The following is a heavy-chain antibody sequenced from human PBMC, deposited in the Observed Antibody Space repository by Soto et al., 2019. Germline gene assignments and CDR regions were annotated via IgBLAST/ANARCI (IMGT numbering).Heavy chain of an antibody. CDR1: GASISSSY. Sequence: SETLSLTCTVSGASISSSYWSWIRQSPGKGLEWIGYVSYSGSTNYNPSLKSRVTISVDTSKNQFSLKLSSVTAADTAVYYCARGYYDSSGQSNTFDIWGHGTMVTVSS. CDR2: VSYSGST. J-gene: IGHJ3*02. V-gene: IGHV4-59*01. CDR3: ARGYYDSSGQSNTFDI. D-gene: IGHD3-22*01.